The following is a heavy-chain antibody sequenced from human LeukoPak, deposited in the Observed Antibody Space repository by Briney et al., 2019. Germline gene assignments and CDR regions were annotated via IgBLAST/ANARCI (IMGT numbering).Heavy chain of an antibody. CDR2: ISSSGKNI. CDR1: GFRVSDFY. Sequence: GGSLRLSCEVSGFRVSDFYMSWVRQAPGKGLEWLSYISSSGKNINYADSVKGRFIISRDDAKKSLLLQVNSLRVEDTAVYYCARGGFSTHWGQGTQVIVSS. V-gene: IGHV3-11*01. J-gene: IGHJ4*02. CDR3: ARGGFSTH.